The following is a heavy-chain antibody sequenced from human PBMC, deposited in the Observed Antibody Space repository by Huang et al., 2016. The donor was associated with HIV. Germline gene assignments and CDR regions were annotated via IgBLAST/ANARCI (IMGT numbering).Heavy chain of an antibody. CDR2: ICYDGNIQ. V-gene: IGHV3-33*08. CDR3: ARLDRAVDNNDSDGHYVDFFDV. J-gene: IGHJ3*01. CDR1: GFTFSIYG. Sequence: QVQLLESGGGVVQPERSLRLSCVHSGFTFSIYGMHWVRQGEGRGMVWMATICYDGNIQSKEEAVKGRFTSARDNRNNMLCRQMFSRIPEDTAVYYCARLDRAVDNNDSDGHYVDFFDVWGPGTTVTVSS. D-gene: IGHD3-22*01.